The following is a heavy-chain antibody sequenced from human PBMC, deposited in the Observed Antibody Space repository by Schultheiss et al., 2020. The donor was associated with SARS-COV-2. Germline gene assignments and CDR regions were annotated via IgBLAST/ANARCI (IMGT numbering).Heavy chain of an antibody. Sequence: SGPTLVKPTQTLTLTCTFSGFSLSTSGVGVGWIRQPPGKALEWLALIYWNDDKRYSPSLKSRLTITKDTSKNQVVLTMTNMDPVDTATYYCAHSRYNWNYMDAFDIWGQGTMVTVSS. CDR2: IYWNDDK. V-gene: IGHV2-5*01. CDR3: AHSRYNWNYMDAFDI. CDR1: GFSLSTSGVG. D-gene: IGHD1-7*01. J-gene: IGHJ3*02.